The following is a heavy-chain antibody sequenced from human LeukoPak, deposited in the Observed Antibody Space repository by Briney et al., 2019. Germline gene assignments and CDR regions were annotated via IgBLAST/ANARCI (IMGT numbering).Heavy chain of an antibody. CDR1: GFTFSSYS. V-gene: IGHV3-21*01. D-gene: IGHD6-19*01. CDR3: ARDRYSSGFVDY. Sequence: PGGSLRLSCAASGFTFSSYSMNWVRQAPGKGLEWVSSISSSSSYIYYADSVKGRFTISRDNAKNSLYLQMNSLRAEDTAVYYCARDRYSSGFVDYWGQGTLVTVSS. J-gene: IGHJ4*02. CDR2: ISSSSSYI.